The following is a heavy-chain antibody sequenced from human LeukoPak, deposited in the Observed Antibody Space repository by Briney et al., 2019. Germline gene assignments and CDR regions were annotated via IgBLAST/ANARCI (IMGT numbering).Heavy chain of an antibody. V-gene: IGHV4-59*08. D-gene: IGHD1-26*01. CDR3: ARHDRNSGRYYDFDY. Sequence: SETLSLTCTVSGGSISSYYWSRIRQPPGKGLEWIGYIYYSGSTKYNPSLKSRVTISVDTSKNQFSLKLTSVTAADKAVYYCARHDRNSGRYYDFDYWGQGTLVTVSS. CDR2: IYYSGST. J-gene: IGHJ4*02. CDR1: GGSISSYY.